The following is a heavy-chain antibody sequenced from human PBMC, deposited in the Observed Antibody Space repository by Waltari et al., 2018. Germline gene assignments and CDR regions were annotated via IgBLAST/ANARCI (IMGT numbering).Heavy chain of an antibody. CDR1: GFSFNTFW. CDR2: INSAGTGT. Sequence: EVQVVEYGGGLVQPGGSLRLSCAASGFSFNTFWMHWVRQAPGKGLVWVSRINSAGTGTKYADFVQGRFTISRDNGKNTLFLQMNSLKVDDTAVYYCVAEGSNSVHHWGHGTLVTVSS. J-gene: IGHJ5*02. V-gene: IGHV3-74*03. CDR3: VAEGSNSVHH. D-gene: IGHD1-26*01.